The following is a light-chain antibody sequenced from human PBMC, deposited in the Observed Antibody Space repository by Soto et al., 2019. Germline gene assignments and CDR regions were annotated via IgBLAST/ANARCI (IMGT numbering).Light chain of an antibody. Sequence: QSALTQPASVSGSPGQSITISCTGTSSDVGSYNLVSWYQQHPGKAPKLMIYEGSKRPSGVSNRFSGSKSGNTASLAISGLQADVEADYYCCSYAGSSTFYVFGTGNKLTVL. CDR3: CSYAGSSTFYV. CDR1: SSDVGSYNL. CDR2: EGS. J-gene: IGLJ1*01. V-gene: IGLV2-23*01.